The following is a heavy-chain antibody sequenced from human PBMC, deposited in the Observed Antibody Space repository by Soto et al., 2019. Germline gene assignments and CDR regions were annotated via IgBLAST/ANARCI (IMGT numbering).Heavy chain of an antibody. Sequence: GASVKVSCKASGYTFTSYGISWVRQAPGQGLEWVGWISAYNGNTNYAQKLQGRVTMTTDTSTSTAYMELRSLRSDDTAVYYCARDLDAGSYNWFDPWGQGTLVTVSS. J-gene: IGHJ5*02. CDR1: GYTFTSYG. CDR3: ARDLDAGSYNWFDP. D-gene: IGHD1-26*01. V-gene: IGHV1-18*01. CDR2: ISAYNGNT.